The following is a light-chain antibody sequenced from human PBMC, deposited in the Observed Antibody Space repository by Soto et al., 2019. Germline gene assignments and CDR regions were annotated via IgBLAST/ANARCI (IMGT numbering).Light chain of an antibody. CDR2: DAS. J-gene: IGKJ2*01. CDR3: HQRCNWYT. Sequence: EVVLTQSPATLSLSPGERATLSCRASQGVNNYLAWYQQKPGQAPRLLIYDASNRATGIPARFSGSGSGTDFTLTISSLEPEDGAVYYCHQRCNWYTFGQGTKLEIK. V-gene: IGKV3-11*01. CDR1: QGVNNY.